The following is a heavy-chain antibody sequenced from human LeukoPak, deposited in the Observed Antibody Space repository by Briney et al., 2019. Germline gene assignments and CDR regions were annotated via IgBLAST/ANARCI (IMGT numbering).Heavy chain of an antibody. CDR1: EFTFSSYA. D-gene: IGHD3-9*01. CDR2: ISYDGSNK. V-gene: IGHV3-30*04. J-gene: IGHJ4*02. Sequence: GGSLRPSFAAPEFTFSSYAMHWVGQAPGKGRKGLAVISYDGSNKYYADSVKGRFTISRDNSKNTLYLQMNSLRAEDTAVYYCARNSPNYDILTGFAFDYWGQGTLVTVSS. CDR3: ARNSPNYDILTGFAFDY.